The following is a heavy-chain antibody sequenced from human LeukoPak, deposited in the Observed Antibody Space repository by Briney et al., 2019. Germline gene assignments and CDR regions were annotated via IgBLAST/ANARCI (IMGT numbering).Heavy chain of an antibody. V-gene: IGHV3-23*01. D-gene: IGHD6-6*01. CDR3: AKPEYSSSSEVNRSDY. CDR2: ISSSAGST. CDR1: GFTFTNYG. J-gene: IGHJ4*02. Sequence: PGGSLRLSCAASGFTFTNYGMSWVRQTPGKGLEWVAGISSSAGSTYYADSVKGRFTISRDNSKNTLYLQMNSLRAEDTAVYYCAKPEYSSSSEVNRSDYWGQGTLVTVSS.